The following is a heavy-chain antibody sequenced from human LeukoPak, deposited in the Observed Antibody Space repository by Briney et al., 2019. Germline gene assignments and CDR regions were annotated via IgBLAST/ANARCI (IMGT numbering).Heavy chain of an antibody. J-gene: IGHJ5*02. Sequence: ASVKVSCKASGYTFTSYGISWVRQAPGQGLEWMGWISAYNGNTNYAQKVQGRVTMTTDTSTSTAYMELRSLRSDDTAVYYCARDAPYYYDSSGYYPWGQGTLVTVSS. CDR3: ARDAPYYYDSSGYYP. D-gene: IGHD3-22*01. CDR2: ISAYNGNT. CDR1: GYTFTSYG. V-gene: IGHV1-18*01.